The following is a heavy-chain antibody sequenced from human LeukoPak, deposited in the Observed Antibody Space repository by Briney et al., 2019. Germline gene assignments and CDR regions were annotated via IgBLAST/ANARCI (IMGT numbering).Heavy chain of an antibody. CDR2: ISGDTGDT. V-gene: IGHV1-18*01. CDR1: GYTFSSYD. Sequence: ASVKVSCKASGYTFSSYDITWVRQAPGQGLEWMGWISGDTGDTNYAQNLQGRLTMTTDTSTSTGYMELRSLRSDDTAVYYCARHIAAAAKWLDPWGQGTLVMVSS. D-gene: IGHD6-13*01. CDR3: ARHIAAAAKWLDP. J-gene: IGHJ5*02.